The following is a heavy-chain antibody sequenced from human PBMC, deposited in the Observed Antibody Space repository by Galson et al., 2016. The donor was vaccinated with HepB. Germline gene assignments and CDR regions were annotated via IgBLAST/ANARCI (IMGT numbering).Heavy chain of an antibody. Sequence: SLRLSCAASGFTFRSYGMSWVRQVPGKGLEWVSTISGDGASTYYADSVKGRFSISRDNSRTTLDLQMHSLRGEDTALYYCAKDPYYSSGWGAFESWGQETLVTVSS. CDR3: AKDPYYSSGWGAFES. J-gene: IGHJ4*02. D-gene: IGHD6-19*01. V-gene: IGHV3-23*01. CDR1: GFTFRSYG. CDR2: ISGDGAST.